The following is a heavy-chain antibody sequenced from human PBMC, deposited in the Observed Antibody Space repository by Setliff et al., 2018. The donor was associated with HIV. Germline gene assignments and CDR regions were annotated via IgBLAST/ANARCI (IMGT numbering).Heavy chain of an antibody. CDR1: GGSISSSSYY. D-gene: IGHD6-19*01. CDR2: IYYSGST. V-gene: IGHV4-39*07. CDR3: ASTGYSSGWSFDY. J-gene: IGHJ4*02. Sequence: SETLSLTCTVSGGSISSSSYYWGWIRQPPGKGLERIGSIYYSGSTYYNPSLKSRVTISVDTSKNQFSLKLSSVTAADTAVYYCASTGYSSGWSFDYWGQGTLVTVSS.